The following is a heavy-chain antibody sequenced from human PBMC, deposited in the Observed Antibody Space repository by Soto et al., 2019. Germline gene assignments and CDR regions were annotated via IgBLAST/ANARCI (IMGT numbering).Heavy chain of an antibody. CDR3: ARHPDSSSWYEVQLHYYYYGMDV. Sequence: QVQLVQSGAEVKKPGSSVKVSCKASGGTFSSYAISWVRQAPGQGLEWMGGIISIFGTANYAQKFQGRVTISADKSTSTAYMELSSLRSEDTAVYYCARHPDSSSWYEVQLHYYYYGMDVWGQGTTVTVSS. D-gene: IGHD6-13*01. V-gene: IGHV1-69*06. CDR2: IISIFGTA. J-gene: IGHJ6*02. CDR1: GGTFSSYA.